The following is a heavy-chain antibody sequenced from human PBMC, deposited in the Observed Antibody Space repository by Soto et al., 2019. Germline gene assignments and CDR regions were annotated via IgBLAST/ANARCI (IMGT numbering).Heavy chain of an antibody. CDR1: GGSISSSNW. V-gene: IGHV4-4*02. CDR3: GRRIAVAGDFDY. CDR2: IYHSGST. Sequence: SETLSLTCAVSGGSISSSNWWSWVRQPPGKGLEWIGEIYHSGSTNYNPSLKSRVTISVDKSKNQFSLKLSSVTAADTAVYYCGRRIAVAGDFDYWGQGTLVTVSS. J-gene: IGHJ4*02. D-gene: IGHD6-19*01.